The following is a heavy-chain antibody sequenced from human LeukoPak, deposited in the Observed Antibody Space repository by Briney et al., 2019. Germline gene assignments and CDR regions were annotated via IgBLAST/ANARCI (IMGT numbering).Heavy chain of an antibody. J-gene: IGHJ4*02. CDR1: GDSISSGRYY. V-gene: IGHV4-61*02. CDR2: IYTSGST. CDR3: ARESRRSYCNEY. D-gene: IGHD3-10*01. Sequence: SETLSLTCTVSGDSISSGRYYWSWIRQPAGKGLEWIGRIYTSGSTNYNPSLKSRVTMSVDTSKNQFSLKLSSVTAADTAVYYCARESRRSYCNEYWGQGTLVTVSS.